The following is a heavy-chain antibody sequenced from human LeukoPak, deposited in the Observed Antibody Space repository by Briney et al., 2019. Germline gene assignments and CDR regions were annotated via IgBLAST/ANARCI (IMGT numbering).Heavy chain of an antibody. CDR1: GFTFSSYA. CDR3: ARVVMIVVVTDAFDI. V-gene: IGHV3-30*04. CDR2: ISYDGSNK. J-gene: IGHJ3*02. D-gene: IGHD3-22*01. Sequence: GGSLRLSCAASGFTFSSYAMHWVRQAPGKGLEWVAVISYDGSNKYYADSVKGRFTISRDNSKNTLYLQINSLRAEDTAVYYCARVVMIVVVTDAFDIWGQGTMVTVSS.